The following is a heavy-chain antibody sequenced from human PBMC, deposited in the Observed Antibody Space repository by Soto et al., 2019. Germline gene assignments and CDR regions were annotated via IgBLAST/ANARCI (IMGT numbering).Heavy chain of an antibody. CDR3: AREKANLGYSSSWYYFDY. D-gene: IGHD6-13*01. CDR1: GGSVSSGSYY. V-gene: IGHV4-61*01. CDR2: IYYSGST. Sequence: QVQLQESGPGLVKPSETLSLTCTVSGGSVSSGSYYWSWIRQPPGKGLEWIGYIYYSGSTNYNPSLKSRVTISVDTSKNQFSLKLSSVTAADTAVYYCAREKANLGYSSSWYYFDYWGQGTLVTVSS. J-gene: IGHJ4*02.